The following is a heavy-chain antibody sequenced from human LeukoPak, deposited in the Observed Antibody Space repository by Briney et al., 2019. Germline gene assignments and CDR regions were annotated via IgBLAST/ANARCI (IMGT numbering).Heavy chain of an antibody. Sequence: GGSLRLSCAASGFTFSSYAMSWVRQAPGKGLEWVSAISGSGGSTYYADSVKGRFTISRDNSKNTLYLQMNSLRAEDTAVYYCVLVPAAMDHRGWYFDYWGQGTLVTVSS. CDR2: ISGSGGST. J-gene: IGHJ4*02. CDR1: GFTFSSYA. D-gene: IGHD2-2*01. V-gene: IGHV3-23*01. CDR3: VLVPAAMDHRGWYFDY.